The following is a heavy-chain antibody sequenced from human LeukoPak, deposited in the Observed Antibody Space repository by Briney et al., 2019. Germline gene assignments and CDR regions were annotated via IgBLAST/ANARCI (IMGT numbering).Heavy chain of an antibody. CDR1: GFTFSNYA. V-gene: IGHV3-23*01. Sequence: PGGSLRLSCAASGFTFSNYAMTWVRLAPGKGLEWVSAISGRGDATYYADSVQGRFTISRDASENMLYLLMNSLRAEDTAIYYCAKAPPGNYHYYYGMEVWGQGTTVTVSS. CDR3: AKAPPGNYHYYYGMEV. D-gene: IGHD3-10*01. CDR2: ISGRGDAT. J-gene: IGHJ6*02.